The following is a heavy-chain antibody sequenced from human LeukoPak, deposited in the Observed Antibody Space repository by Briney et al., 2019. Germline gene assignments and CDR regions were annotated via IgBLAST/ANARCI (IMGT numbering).Heavy chain of an antibody. Sequence: SETLSLTCTVSGGSISSGCYYWRWLRQPAGRGLEWLARIYTSGSTHYNSSLKSRVTISVDTTQNQFTLTPSAVTAPARAMYYRARGSTVADYWGQGTLVTVSS. D-gene: IGHD4-23*01. CDR1: GGSISSGCYY. CDR3: ARGSTVADY. J-gene: IGHJ4*02. CDR2: IYTSGST. V-gene: IGHV4-61*02.